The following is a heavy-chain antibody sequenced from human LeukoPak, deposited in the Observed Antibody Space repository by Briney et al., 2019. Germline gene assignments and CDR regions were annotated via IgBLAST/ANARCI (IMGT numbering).Heavy chain of an antibody. D-gene: IGHD3-16*02. CDR2: IDPNSGGT. V-gene: IGHV1-2*04. CDR1: GYTFTGYY. J-gene: IGHJ4*02. Sequence: RASVKVSCKASGYTFTGYYMHWVRQAPGQGLEWMGWIDPNSGGTNYAQKFQGWVTMTRDTSISTAYMELSRLRSDDTAVYYCARDRPTMITFGGVIIAAYWGQGTLVSVSS. CDR3: ARDRPTMITFGGVIIAAY.